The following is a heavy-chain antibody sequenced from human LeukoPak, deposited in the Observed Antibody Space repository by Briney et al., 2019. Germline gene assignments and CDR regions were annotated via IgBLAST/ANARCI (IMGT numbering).Heavy chain of an antibody. CDR3: AKGRAGSDY. CDR1: GFTFSSYG. J-gene: IGHJ4*02. D-gene: IGHD3-10*01. V-gene: IGHV3-30*18. Sequence: GGSLRLSCAASGFTFSSYGMHWVRQAPAKGLEWVAVISYDGSNKYYADSVKGRFTISRDNSKNTLYLQMNSLRAEDTAVYYCAKGRAGSDYWGQGTLVTVSS. CDR2: ISYDGSNK.